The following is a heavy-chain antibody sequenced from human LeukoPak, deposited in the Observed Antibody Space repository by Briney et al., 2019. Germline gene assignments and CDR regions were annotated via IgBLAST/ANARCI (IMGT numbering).Heavy chain of an antibody. Sequence: GGSLRLSCAASGFTSSDHYMDWVRQAPGKGLEWIGRSRNKANSYSTEYAASVKGRFTISRDESENSLYLQMNGLKTEDTAVHYCGVGASIANYYSYMDVWGKGTTVTVSS. CDR2: SRNKANSYST. D-gene: IGHD1-26*01. CDR3: GVGASIANYYSYMDV. CDR1: GFTSSDHY. V-gene: IGHV3-72*01. J-gene: IGHJ6*03.